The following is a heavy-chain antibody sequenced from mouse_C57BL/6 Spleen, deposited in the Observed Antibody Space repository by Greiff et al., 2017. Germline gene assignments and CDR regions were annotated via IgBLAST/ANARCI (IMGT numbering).Heavy chain of an antibody. J-gene: IGHJ3*01. CDR1: GYSITSGYY. CDR2: ISYDGSN. V-gene: IGHV3-6*01. CDR3: ARDAWFAY. Sequence: EVQLQESGPGLVKPSQSLSLTCSVTGYSITSGYYWNWIRQFPGNKLEWMGYISYDGSNNYNPSLKNRISLTRDTSKNQFFLKLNSVTTEDTATYYCARDAWFAYWGQGTLVTVSA.